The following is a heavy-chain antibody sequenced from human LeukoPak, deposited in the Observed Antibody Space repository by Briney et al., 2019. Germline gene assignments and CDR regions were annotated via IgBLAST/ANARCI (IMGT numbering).Heavy chain of an antibody. D-gene: IGHD3-3*02. CDR1: GFTFDDYA. Sequence: PGRSLRLSCAASGFTFDDYAMHWVRQAPGKGLEWVSGISWNSGSIGYADSVKGRFTISRDNAKNSLYLQMNSLRTEDTALYYCATFSSYDFDYWGQGTLVTVSS. J-gene: IGHJ4*02. CDR3: ATFSSYDFDY. V-gene: IGHV3-9*01. CDR2: ISWNSGSI.